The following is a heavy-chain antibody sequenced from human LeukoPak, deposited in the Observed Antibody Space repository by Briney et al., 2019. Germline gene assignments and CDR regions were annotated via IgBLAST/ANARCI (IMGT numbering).Heavy chain of an antibody. Sequence: PGGSLRLSFAASGFTFSSYAMHWVRQAPGKGLEWVAVISYDGSNKYYADSVKGRFTISRDNSKNTLYLQMNSLRAEDTAVYYCARAHVALRYFDWFGDYWGQGTLVTVSS. CDR3: ARAHVALRYFDWFGDY. J-gene: IGHJ4*02. D-gene: IGHD3-9*01. CDR2: ISYDGSNK. V-gene: IGHV3-30-3*01. CDR1: GFTFSSYA.